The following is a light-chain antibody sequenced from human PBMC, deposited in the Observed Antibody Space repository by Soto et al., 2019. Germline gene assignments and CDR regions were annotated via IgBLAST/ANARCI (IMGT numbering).Light chain of an antibody. CDR2: GAS. Sequence: PGDRATLSCRASQSFSSTFVAWYQQKPGQAPRLLIYGASSRATGIPDRCSGSGSGTYFTLTISILEPEDFAVYYCQQYASSVTFGQGTKVEIK. CDR1: QSFSSTF. V-gene: IGKV3-20*01. CDR3: QQYASSVT. J-gene: IGKJ1*01.